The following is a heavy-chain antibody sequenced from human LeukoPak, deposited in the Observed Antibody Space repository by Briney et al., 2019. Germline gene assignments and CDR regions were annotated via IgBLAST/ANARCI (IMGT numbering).Heavy chain of an antibody. CDR1: GVSISRFY. Sequence: SETLSLICSVSGVSISRFYWSWIRQPPGKGLEWIGYIYYSGITNYNPSLKSRVTISVDTSKNHFSLKLSSVTAADTAVYYCAKYGKERSGYDFDYWGQGTLVTVSS. CDR2: IYYSGIT. D-gene: IGHD3-3*01. V-gene: IGHV4-59*08. J-gene: IGHJ4*02. CDR3: AKYGKERSGYDFDY.